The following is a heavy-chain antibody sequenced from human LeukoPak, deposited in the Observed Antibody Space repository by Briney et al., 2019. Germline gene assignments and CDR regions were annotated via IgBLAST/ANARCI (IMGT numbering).Heavy chain of an antibody. V-gene: IGHV3-9*01. D-gene: IGHD2-2*01. J-gene: IGHJ6*02. CDR3: ATSYCSSTSCYREANYYYYGMDV. Sequence: GGSLRLFCAASGFTFSSYAMSWVRQAPGKGLEWVSGISWNSGSIGYADSVKGRFTISRDNAKNSLYLQMNSLRAEDTALYYCATSYCSSTSCYREANYYYYGMDVWGQGTTVTVSS. CDR1: GFTFSSYA. CDR2: ISWNSGSI.